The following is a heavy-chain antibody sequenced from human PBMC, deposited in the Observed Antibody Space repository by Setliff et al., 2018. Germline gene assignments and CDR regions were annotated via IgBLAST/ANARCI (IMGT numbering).Heavy chain of an antibody. CDR2: NYYSGKT. CDR1: GASVSNVNYY. CDR3: ARASLGYDFWSGYYSPELWLDP. Sequence: SETLSLTCSVSGASVSNVNYYWGWIRQPPGKGLEWVASNYYSGKTYSNPSFKSRVTMSLDKSKNQSSLKLASVTAADTALYYCARASLGYDFWSGYYSPELWLDPWGQGTLVTVSS. V-gene: IGHV4-39*01. J-gene: IGHJ5*02. D-gene: IGHD3-3*01.